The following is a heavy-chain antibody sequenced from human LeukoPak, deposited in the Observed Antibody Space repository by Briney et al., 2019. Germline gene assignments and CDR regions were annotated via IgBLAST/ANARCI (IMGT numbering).Heavy chain of an antibody. Sequence: ASVKVSCKASGGTFSSYAISWVRQAPGQGLEWMGGIIPIFGTANYAQKFQGRVAITADESTSTAYMELSSLRSEDTAVYYCARALPAAQGWYMDVWGKGTTVTVSS. J-gene: IGHJ6*03. CDR2: IIPIFGTA. V-gene: IGHV1-69*13. D-gene: IGHD2-2*01. CDR1: GGTFSSYA. CDR3: ARALPAAQGWYMDV.